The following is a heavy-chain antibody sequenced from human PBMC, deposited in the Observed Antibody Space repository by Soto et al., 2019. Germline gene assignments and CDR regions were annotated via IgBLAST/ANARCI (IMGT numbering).Heavy chain of an antibody. V-gene: IGHV4-30-4*01. D-gene: IGHD5-12*01. Sequence: TSETLSLTCTVSGGSISSGDYYWSWIRQPPGKGLEWIGYIYYSGSTYYNPSLKSRVTISVDTSKNQFSLKLSSVTAADTAVYYCASSGQYSGYDWNFDYWGQGTLVTVSS. CDR2: IYYSGST. CDR3: ASSGQYSGYDWNFDY. J-gene: IGHJ4*02. CDR1: GGSISSGDYY.